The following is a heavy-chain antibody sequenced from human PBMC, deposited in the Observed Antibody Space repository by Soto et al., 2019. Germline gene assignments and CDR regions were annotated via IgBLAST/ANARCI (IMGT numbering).Heavy chain of an antibody. Sequence: GGSLRLSCAASGFTFSSYAMHWVRQAPGKGLEYVSAISSNGGSTYYANSVKGRFTISRDNSKNTLYLQMGSLRAEDMAVYYCARTPNPPLYDFWRGYKMDVWGKGTTVTVSS. V-gene: IGHV3-64*01. CDR2: ISSNGGST. CDR1: GFTFSSYA. CDR3: ARTPNPPLYDFWRGYKMDV. J-gene: IGHJ6*04. D-gene: IGHD3-3*01.